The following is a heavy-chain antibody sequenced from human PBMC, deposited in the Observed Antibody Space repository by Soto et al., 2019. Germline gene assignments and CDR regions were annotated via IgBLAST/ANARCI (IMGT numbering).Heavy chain of an antibody. D-gene: IGHD6-6*01. CDR1: GGSISSYY. Sequence: SETLSLTCTVSGGSISSYYWSWIRRPPGKGLEWIGYIYYSGSTNYNPSLKSRVTISVDTSKNQFSLKLSSVTAADTAVYYCARSSIATVRFDPWGQGTLVTVSS. CDR3: ARSSIATVRFDP. J-gene: IGHJ5*02. V-gene: IGHV4-59*01. CDR2: IYYSGST.